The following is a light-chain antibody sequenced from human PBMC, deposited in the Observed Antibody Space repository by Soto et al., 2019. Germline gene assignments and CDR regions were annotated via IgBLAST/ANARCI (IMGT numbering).Light chain of an antibody. CDR3: SSYTSSSTVV. J-gene: IGLJ2*01. CDR2: EVS. V-gene: IGLV2-14*01. CDR1: SSDVGGYNY. Sequence: QLVLTQPASVSGSPGQSITISCTGTSSDVGGYNYVSWYQQHPGKAPKLMIYEVSNRPSGVSNRFSSSKSGNTASLTISGLQAEDEADYYCSSYTSSSTVVFGGGTQLTVL.